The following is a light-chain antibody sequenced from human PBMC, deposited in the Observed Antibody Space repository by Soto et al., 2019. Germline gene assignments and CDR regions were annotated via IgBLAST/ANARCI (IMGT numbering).Light chain of an antibody. J-gene: IGKJ5*01. CDR2: DAS. V-gene: IGKV1-33*01. CDR3: QQYENLPT. CDR1: QDINSR. Sequence: DIPMTQSPSSVSASVGDRVTITCRASQDINSRLAWYQQKPGRAPKLLIYDASNLEAGVPSRFRGSGSGTDFTFTISRLQPEDIATYYCQQYENLPTFGQGTRLEIK.